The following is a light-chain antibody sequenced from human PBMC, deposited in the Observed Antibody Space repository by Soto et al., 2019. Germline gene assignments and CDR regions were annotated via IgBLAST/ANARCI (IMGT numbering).Light chain of an antibody. J-gene: IGKJ4*01. CDR2: LTS. Sequence: DRVTLSCRASQAVNTRLAWYQHKPGQAPRLLIYLTSNRAAGIPARFSGSGSGTDFTLTINSLEPEDFAVYYCQQRSNWLTFGGGTKVDI. V-gene: IGKV3D-11*01. CDR3: QQRSNWLT. CDR1: QAVNTR.